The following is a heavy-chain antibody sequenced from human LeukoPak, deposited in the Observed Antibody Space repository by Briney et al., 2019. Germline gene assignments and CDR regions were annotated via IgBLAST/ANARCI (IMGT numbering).Heavy chain of an antibody. CDR3: ARALTYITIGFDY. J-gene: IGHJ4*02. Sequence: SETLSLTCTVSGGSISSYYWSWIRQPPGKGLEWIGYIYYSGSTNYNPSLKSRVTISVDTSKNQFSLKLSSVTAADTAVYYCARALTYITIGFDYWGQGTLVTVSS. D-gene: IGHD3-10*01. V-gene: IGHV4-59*12. CDR2: IYYSGST. CDR1: GGSISSYY.